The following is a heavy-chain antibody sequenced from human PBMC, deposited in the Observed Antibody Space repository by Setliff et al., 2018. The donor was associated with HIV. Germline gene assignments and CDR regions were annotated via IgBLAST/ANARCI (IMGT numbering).Heavy chain of an antibody. CDR1: GFSFDDYT. CDR3: ARAPFPRLQGTVSDI. D-gene: IGHD4-4*01. V-gene: IGHV3-NL1*01. J-gene: IGHJ3*02. CDR2: IYSGGNT. Sequence: PGGSLRLSCAASGFSFDDYTMHWVRQPPGKGLEWVSIIYSGGNTYYADSVKGRFTISRDNSKNTLYLQMNSLRPEDTAVYYCARAPFPRLQGTVSDIWGPGTMVTVSS.